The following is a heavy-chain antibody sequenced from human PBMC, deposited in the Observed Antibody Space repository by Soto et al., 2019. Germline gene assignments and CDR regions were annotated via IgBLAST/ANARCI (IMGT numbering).Heavy chain of an antibody. CDR1: GFTFSSYA. Sequence: GGSLRLSCAASGFTFSSYAMHWVRQAPGKGLEWVAVISYDGSNKYYADSVKGRFTISRDNSKNTLYLQMNSLRAEDTAVYYCAVEYSSSSGSRGGFDYWGQGTLVTVSS. CDR2: ISYDGSNK. D-gene: IGHD6-6*01. CDR3: AVEYSSSSGSRGGFDY. V-gene: IGHV3-30-3*01. J-gene: IGHJ4*02.